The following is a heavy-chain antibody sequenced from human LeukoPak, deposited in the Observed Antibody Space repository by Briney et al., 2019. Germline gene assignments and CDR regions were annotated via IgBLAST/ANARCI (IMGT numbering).Heavy chain of an antibody. D-gene: IGHD6-13*01. CDR1: GGSFSGYY. V-gene: IGHV4-59*01. CDR2: IYYSGSI. J-gene: IGHJ6*02. CDR3: AREVRYSSSWYVQGYYGMDV. Sequence: PSETLSLTCAVYGGSFSGYYWSWIRQPPGKGLEWIGYIYYSGSINYNPSLKSRVTISVDTSKNQFSLKLSSVTAADTAVYYCAREVRYSSSWYVQGYYGMDVWGQGTTVTVSS.